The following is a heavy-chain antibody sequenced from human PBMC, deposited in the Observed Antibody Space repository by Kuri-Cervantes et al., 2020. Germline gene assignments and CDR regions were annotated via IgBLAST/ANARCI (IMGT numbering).Heavy chain of an antibody. V-gene: IGHV3-30-3*01. Sequence: LSLTCAASGFTFSSYAMHWVRQAPGKGLEWVAVISYDGSNKYYADSVKGRFTISRDNAKNTLYLQMNSLRAEDTAVYYCARVIGVTPYPDYWGQGTLVTVSS. CDR2: ISYDGSNK. J-gene: IGHJ4*02. CDR3: ARVIGVTPYPDY. D-gene: IGHD2-8*01. CDR1: GFTFSSYA.